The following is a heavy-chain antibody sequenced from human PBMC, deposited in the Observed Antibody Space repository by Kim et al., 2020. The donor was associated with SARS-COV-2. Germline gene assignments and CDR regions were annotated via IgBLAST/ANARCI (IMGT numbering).Heavy chain of an antibody. CDR3: VVGYFDY. J-gene: IGHJ4*02. V-gene: IGHV3-23*01. D-gene: IGHD2-21*01. Sequence: RGGSTYYADSVKGRFTISRDNSKNTLYLQMNSLRAEDTAVYYCVVGYFDYWGQGTLVTVSS. CDR2: RGGST.